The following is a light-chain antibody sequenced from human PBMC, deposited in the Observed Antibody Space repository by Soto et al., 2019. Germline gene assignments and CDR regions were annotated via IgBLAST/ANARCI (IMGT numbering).Light chain of an antibody. V-gene: IGKV3-11*01. CDR1: QSVSRF. J-gene: IGKJ4*01. Sequence: EIELTQSPATLSLSPGERATISCRASQSVSRFLAWYQQKPGKAPRLLIYDASNWAPGIPARFSGSGSGTDFTLTISSLQPDDFATYYCQQYDSYVVTFGGGTKVDIK. CDR3: QQYDSYVVT. CDR2: DAS.